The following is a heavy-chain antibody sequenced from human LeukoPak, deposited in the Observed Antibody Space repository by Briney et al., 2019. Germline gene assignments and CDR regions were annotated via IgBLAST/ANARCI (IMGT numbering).Heavy chain of an antibody. D-gene: IGHD6-6*01. CDR2: MNPNSGNT. Sequence: GASVKVSCKSSGYTFTNYDIHWVRQATGQGLEWMGWMNPNSGNTGYAQKFQGRVTMTRNTSISTAYMELSSLRSEDTAVYYCARVGDEYSSSAGGFDYWGQGTLVTVSS. CDR3: ARVGDEYSSSAGGFDY. CDR1: GYTFTNYD. J-gene: IGHJ4*02. V-gene: IGHV1-8*01.